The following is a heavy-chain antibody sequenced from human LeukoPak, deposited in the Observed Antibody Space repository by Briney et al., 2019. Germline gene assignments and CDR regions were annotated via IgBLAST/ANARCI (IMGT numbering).Heavy chain of an antibody. D-gene: IGHD6-19*01. Sequence: ASVKVSCKASGYTFTSYDINWVRQATGQGLEWMGWMNPNSGNTGYAQKFQGRVTMTRNTSISTAYMELSSLRSEGTAVYYCARGYSSGWYQRDWFDPWGQGTLVTVSS. CDR1: GYTFTSYD. CDR2: MNPNSGNT. J-gene: IGHJ5*02. CDR3: ARGYSSGWYQRDWFDP. V-gene: IGHV1-8*01.